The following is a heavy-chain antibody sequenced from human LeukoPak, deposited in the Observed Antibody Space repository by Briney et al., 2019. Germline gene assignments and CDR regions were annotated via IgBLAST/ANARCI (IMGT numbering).Heavy chain of an antibody. J-gene: IGHJ4*02. V-gene: IGHV3-30*02. CDR3: AKDIVGGGDDY. CDR1: GFSFSTYG. CDR2: IRHDGSSK. Sequence: GGSLRLSCVASGFSFSTYGMHWVRQAPGKGLEWVAFIRHDGSSKYYADSVKGRFTISRDNAKNSIYLQMNSLRVEDTAVYYCAKDIVGGGDDYWGQGTLVIVSS. D-gene: IGHD2-21*02.